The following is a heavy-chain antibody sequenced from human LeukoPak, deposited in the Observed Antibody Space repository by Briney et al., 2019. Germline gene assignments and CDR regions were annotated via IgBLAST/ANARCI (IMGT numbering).Heavy chain of an antibody. V-gene: IGHV1-69*01. Sequence: GSSVKVSCKASGGSFCSYAISWVRRAPGQGLEWMGGIIPIFGTANYAQKFQGRVTITADESTSTSYMELSSLRSEDTAVYYCANNWDDDAFDIWGQGTMVTVSS. CDR3: ANNWDDDAFDI. CDR1: GGSFCSYA. D-gene: IGHD1-20*01. J-gene: IGHJ3*02. CDR2: IIPIFGTA.